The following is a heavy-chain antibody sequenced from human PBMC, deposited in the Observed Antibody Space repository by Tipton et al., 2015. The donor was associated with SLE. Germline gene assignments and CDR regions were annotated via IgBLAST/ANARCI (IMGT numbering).Heavy chain of an antibody. CDR1: GHTFSNYD. J-gene: IGHJ6*02. Sequence: QSGPEVKKPGASVKVSSKASGHTFSNYDISWVRQAPGQGLEWMGWISTYNGNTHYAQNLQGRVTMTTYTSTSTAYMELRSLRSDDTAVYYCAREVYSGSYYYYYGMDVWGQGTTVTISS. CDR2: ISTYNGNT. V-gene: IGHV1-18*01. D-gene: IGHD3-10*01. CDR3: AREVYSGSYYYYYGMDV.